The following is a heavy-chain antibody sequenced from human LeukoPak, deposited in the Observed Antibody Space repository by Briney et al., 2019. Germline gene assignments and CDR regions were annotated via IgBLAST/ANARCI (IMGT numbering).Heavy chain of an antibody. CDR1: GFTFSSYS. D-gene: IGHD3-10*01. Sequence: GGSLRLSCAASGFTFSSYSMNWVRQAPGKGLEWVSSISSSSSYIYYADSVKGRFTISRDNAKNSLYLQMNSLRAEDTAVYYCATGSRLLWFGKESHFDYWGQGTLVTVSS. CDR3: ATGSRLLWFGKESHFDY. CDR2: ISSSSSYI. V-gene: IGHV3-21*01. J-gene: IGHJ4*02.